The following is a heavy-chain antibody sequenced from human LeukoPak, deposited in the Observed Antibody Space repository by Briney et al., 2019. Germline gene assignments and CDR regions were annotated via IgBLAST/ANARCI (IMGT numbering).Heavy chain of an antibody. CDR2: ISYDGSDK. CDR3: ARELVALDQSDSSGYFDY. J-gene: IGHJ4*02. V-gene: IGHV3-30*04. D-gene: IGHD3-22*01. CDR1: GFIFSSYS. Sequence: GGSLRLSCAASGFIFSSYSMHWVRQAPGKGLEWVAVISYDGSDKYYADSVKGRFTISRDNFKNKLYLQMHSLTPEDTAVYYCARELVALDQSDSSGYFDYWGLGTLVTVSS.